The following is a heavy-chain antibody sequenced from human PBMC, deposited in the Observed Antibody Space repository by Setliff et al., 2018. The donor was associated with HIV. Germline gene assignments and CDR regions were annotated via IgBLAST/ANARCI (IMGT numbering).Heavy chain of an antibody. V-gene: IGHV4-39*01. CDR1: GASINSGTYY. CDR3: ARHPPNLDWLDP. CDR2: IYYSGST. J-gene: IGHJ5*02. Sequence: SETLSLTCTVSGASINSGTYYWAWLRQPPGKGLEWIGSIYYSGSTYYNPSLQSRVTISVDTSKNQFSLKVNSVTAADTAVYYCARHPPNLDWLDPWGQGTLVTVSS.